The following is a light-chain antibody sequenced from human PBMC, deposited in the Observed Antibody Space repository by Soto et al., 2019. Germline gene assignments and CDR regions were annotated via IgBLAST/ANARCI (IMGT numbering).Light chain of an antibody. CDR3: QQYGTSPRT. Sequence: EIVMTQSPATLSVSPGERATLSCRASQSISSSYLAWYQQKPGQAPRLLIYGASSRATGIPDRFSGSGSGTDFTLNISRLEPEDFAVYYCQQYGTSPRTFGQGTKVDTK. CDR1: QSISSSY. V-gene: IGKV3-20*01. J-gene: IGKJ1*01. CDR2: GAS.